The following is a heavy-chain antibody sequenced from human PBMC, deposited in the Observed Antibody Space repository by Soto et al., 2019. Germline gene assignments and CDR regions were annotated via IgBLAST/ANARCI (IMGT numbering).Heavy chain of an antibody. Sequence: QVQLVESGGGVVQPGRSLRLSCAASGFTFSSYGMHWVRQAPGKGLEWVAVISYDGSNKYYADSVKGRFTISRDNAKNSLYLQMNSLRAEDTAVYYCARESDGSGSPGAFDIWGQGTMVTVSS. D-gene: IGHD3-10*01. CDR2: ISYDGSNK. V-gene: IGHV3-30*03. CDR1: GFTFSSYG. J-gene: IGHJ3*02. CDR3: ARESDGSGSPGAFDI.